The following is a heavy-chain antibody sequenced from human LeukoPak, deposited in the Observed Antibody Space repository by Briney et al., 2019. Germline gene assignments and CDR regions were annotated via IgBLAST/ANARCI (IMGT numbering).Heavy chain of an antibody. Sequence: GGSLRLSCAVSGFTFSSYNMNWVRQAPGKGLEWVSYISSVSSPIYYADSVKGRFTISRDNAKNSLYLQMNSLRAEDTAVYYCASGYSSSWYDYWGQGTLVTVSS. CDR1: GFTFSSYN. V-gene: IGHV3-48*04. J-gene: IGHJ4*02. D-gene: IGHD6-13*01. CDR2: ISSVSSPI. CDR3: ASGYSSSWYDY.